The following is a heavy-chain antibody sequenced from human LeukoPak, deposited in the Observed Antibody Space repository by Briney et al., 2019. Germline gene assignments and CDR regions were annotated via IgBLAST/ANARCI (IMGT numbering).Heavy chain of an antibody. V-gene: IGHV3-7*01. CDR3: ARAIVPTYYYYYYYMDV. CDR2: IKQDGSEK. J-gene: IGHJ6*03. D-gene: IGHD5-12*01. CDR1: GFTFSSYW. Sequence: PGGSLRLSCAASGFTFSSYWMSWVRQAPGKGLEWVANIKQDGSEKYYVDSVKGRFTISRDNAKNSLYLQMNSLRAEDTAVYYCARAIVPTYYYYYYYMDVWGKGTTVTVSS.